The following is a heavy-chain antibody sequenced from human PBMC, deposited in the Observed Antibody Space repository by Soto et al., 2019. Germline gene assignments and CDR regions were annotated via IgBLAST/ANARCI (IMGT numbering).Heavy chain of an antibody. D-gene: IGHD1-26*01. CDR2: ISSDGSSI. V-gene: IGHV3-74*01. CDR3: ARVGGGGSGSYFDS. CDR1: GFTLSYHW. J-gene: IGHJ4*02. Sequence: VQLVESGGGLVQPGGSLRLSCAASGFTLSYHWIHWVRQAPGKGLVWVSRISSDGSSIDYADSVKGRFTLSRDNAKNTLYLQMNSLRAEDTAVYYCARVGGGGSGSYFDSWGQGTLVTVSS.